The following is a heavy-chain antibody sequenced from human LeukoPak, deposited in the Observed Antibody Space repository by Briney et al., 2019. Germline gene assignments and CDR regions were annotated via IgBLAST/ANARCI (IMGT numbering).Heavy chain of an antibody. J-gene: IGHJ5*02. D-gene: IGHD2/OR15-2a*01. CDR1: GGSISSYY. CDR3: ARRGVSWFDP. V-gene: IGHV4-59*08. CDR2: IYYSGST. Sequence: SETLSLTCTVSGGSISSYYWSRIRQPPGKGLEWIGYIYYSGSTNYNPSLKSRVTISVDTSKNQFSLKLSSVTAADTAVYYCARRGVSWFDPWGQGTLVTVSS.